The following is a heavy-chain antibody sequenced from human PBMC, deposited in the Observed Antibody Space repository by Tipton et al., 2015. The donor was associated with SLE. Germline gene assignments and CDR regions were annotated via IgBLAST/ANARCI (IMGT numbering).Heavy chain of an antibody. CDR1: GVSITNSY. J-gene: IGHJ4*02. D-gene: IGHD5-12*01. Sequence: TLSLTCSVSGVSITNSYWSWIRQPPGKGLEWIGYIFYTGRISSNPSLKSRVTISMDTSKNLFSLRLSSVTAADTAVYYCARADGATGLDYWGQGTLVTVSS. CDR2: IFYTGRI. CDR3: ARADGATGLDY. V-gene: IGHV4-59*01.